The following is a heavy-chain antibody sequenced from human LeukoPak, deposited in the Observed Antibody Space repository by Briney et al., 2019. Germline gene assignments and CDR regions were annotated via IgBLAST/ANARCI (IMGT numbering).Heavy chain of an antibody. CDR3: AKDVRNTGWYKEP. D-gene: IGHD6-19*01. CDR2: LTGSGNTA. V-gene: IGHV3-23*01. Sequence: PGGSLRLSCAASGFTFSSYAMSWVRQAPGKGLEWVSGLTGSGNTAYYADSVKGRFTISRDNSKNTLYLQMSSLRVEDTAMYYCAKDVRNTGWYKEPWGQGTLVTVSS. CDR1: GFTFSSYA. J-gene: IGHJ5*02.